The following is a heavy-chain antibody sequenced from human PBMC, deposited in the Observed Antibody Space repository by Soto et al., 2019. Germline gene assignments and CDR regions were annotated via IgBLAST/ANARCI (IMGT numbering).Heavy chain of an antibody. J-gene: IGHJ1*01. D-gene: IGHD6-13*01. V-gene: IGHV3-9*01. Sequence: LRLSCAASGFTFDDYAMHWVRQVPGKGLEWVSGINWNSGSIGYGDSVKGRFAISRGNAKNSLHLQMNSLSAEDTAFYYCVKDESINWYSGHFRHWGQGTLVTVSS. CDR3: VKDESINWYSGHFRH. CDR1: GFTFDDYA. CDR2: INWNSGSI.